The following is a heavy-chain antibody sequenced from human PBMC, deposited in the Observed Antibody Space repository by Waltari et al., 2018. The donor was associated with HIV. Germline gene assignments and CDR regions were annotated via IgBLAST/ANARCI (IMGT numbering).Heavy chain of an antibody. V-gene: IGHV4-39*07. Sequence: QLQLQESGPGLVKPSETLSLTCTVSGGSISSSSYYWGWIRQPPGKGLEWIGSIYYSGSTYYNPSLKSRVTISVDTSKNQFSLKLSSVTAADTAVYYCARDPGLTGYSSGFDYWGQGTLVTVSS. CDR3: ARDPGLTGYSSGFDY. D-gene: IGHD6-19*01. CDR2: IYYSGST. CDR1: GGSISSSSYY. J-gene: IGHJ4*02.